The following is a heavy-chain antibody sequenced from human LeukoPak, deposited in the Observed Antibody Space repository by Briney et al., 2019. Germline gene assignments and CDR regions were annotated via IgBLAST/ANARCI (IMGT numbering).Heavy chain of an antibody. V-gene: IGHV4-59*12. CDR2: IYYSGST. J-gene: IGHJ5*02. Sequence: SETLSLTCTVSGGSISSYYWSWIRQPPGKGLEWIGYIYYSGSTYYNPSLKSRVTISVDTSKNQFSLKLSSVTAADTAVYYCARASSLITMVRGVPFDPWGQGTLVTVSS. CDR3: ARASSLITMVRGVPFDP. CDR1: GGSISSYY. D-gene: IGHD3-10*01.